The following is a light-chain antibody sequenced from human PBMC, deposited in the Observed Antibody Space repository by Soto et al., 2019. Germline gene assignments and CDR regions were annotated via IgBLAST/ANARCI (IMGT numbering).Light chain of an antibody. Sequence: EIVLTQSPGTLSLSPGERATLSCRASQSVSSSYLAWYQQKPGQAPRLLIYGASSRATGIPDRFSGSGSGTEFTLTISSLQPEDFASYYCQQYNSYSTFGQGTKVDIK. J-gene: IGKJ1*01. V-gene: IGKV3-20*01. CDR1: QSVSSSY. CDR3: QQYNSYST. CDR2: GAS.